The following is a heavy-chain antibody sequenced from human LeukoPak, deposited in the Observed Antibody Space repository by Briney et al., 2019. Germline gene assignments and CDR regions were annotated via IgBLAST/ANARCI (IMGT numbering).Heavy chain of an antibody. J-gene: IGHJ4*02. Sequence: ASVKVSCKASGYIFDKFGIAWVRQAAGQGLEWMGWINTHNGNTKHAQDIQGRVTMTTDTSTSTVFMELGSLRSDDTAVYFCARDTPQHLKRYDYWGQGTQVTVSS. CDR1: GYIFDKFG. V-gene: IGHV1-18*01. CDR3: ARDTPQHLKRYDY. D-gene: IGHD6-13*01. CDR2: INTHNGNT.